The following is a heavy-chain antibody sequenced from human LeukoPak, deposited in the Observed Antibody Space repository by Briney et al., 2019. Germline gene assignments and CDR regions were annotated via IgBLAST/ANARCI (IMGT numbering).Heavy chain of an antibody. CDR1: GFTFRNYA. D-gene: IGHD2/OR15-2a*01. J-gene: IGHJ4*02. V-gene: IGHV3-23*01. CDR2: ISGSGGTT. CDR3: AKPSSIVIVPTALQRSLDY. Sequence: GGSLRLSCTASGFTFRNYAMTWVRQAPGKGLEWFSTISGSGGTTYYADSVKGRLSISRDNSKNTLSLQMNSLRAEDTAVYYCAKPSSIVIVPTALQRSLDYWGQGALVTVSS.